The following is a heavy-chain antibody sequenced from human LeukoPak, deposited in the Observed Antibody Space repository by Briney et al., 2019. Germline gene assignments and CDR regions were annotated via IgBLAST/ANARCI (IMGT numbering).Heavy chain of an antibody. CDR1: GFTVSNNY. V-gene: IGHV3-66*01. J-gene: IGHJ6*03. D-gene: IGHD3-10*01. CDR2: IYSGGRT. CDR3: ARVWYGSGSLYQYYYYINV. Sequence: GGSLRLSCAASGFTVSNNYMSWVRQAPGKGLEWVSVIYSGGRTYYADSVKGRFTISRDNSKNTLYLQMNSLRAEDTAVYYCARVWYGSGSLYQYYYYINVWGKGTTVTISS.